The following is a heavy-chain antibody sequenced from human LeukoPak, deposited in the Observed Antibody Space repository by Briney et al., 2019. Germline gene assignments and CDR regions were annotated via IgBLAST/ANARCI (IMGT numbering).Heavy chain of an antibody. CDR3: ARSSVGYYYGSGSYRAYFDY. D-gene: IGHD3-10*01. V-gene: IGHV4-34*01. J-gene: IGHJ4*02. Sequence: PSETLSLTCAVYGGSFSGYYWSWIRQPPGKGLEWIGGINHSGSTNYNPSLKSRVTISVDTSKNQFSLKLSSVTAADTAVYYCARSSVGYYYGSGSYRAYFDYWGQGTLVTVSS. CDR2: INHSGST. CDR1: GGSFSGYY.